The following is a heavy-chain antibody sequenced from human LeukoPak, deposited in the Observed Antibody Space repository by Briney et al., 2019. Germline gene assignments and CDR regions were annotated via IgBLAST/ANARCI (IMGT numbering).Heavy chain of an antibody. D-gene: IGHD3-22*01. CDR2: ISSSGSTI. CDR1: GFTFSDYY. V-gene: IGHV3-11*04. Sequence: GGSLRLSCAASGFTFSDYYMSWIRQAPGKGLEWVSYISSSGSTIYYADSVKGRFTISRDNARNSLYLEMNSLRAEDTAVYYCTREQDREAAATIVGDYWGQGTLVTVSS. CDR3: TREQDREAAATIVGDY. J-gene: IGHJ4*02.